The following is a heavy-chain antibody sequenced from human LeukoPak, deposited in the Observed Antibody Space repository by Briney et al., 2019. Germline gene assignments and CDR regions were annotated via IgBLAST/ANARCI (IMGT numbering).Heavy chain of an antibody. Sequence: ASVKVSYKASGYTFTSYGISWVRQAPEHGLEWMGWISAYNGNTRHAQKLQGRVTMTTDTSTSTAYMELRSLRSDDTAVYYCAIPTFNWFDPWGQGTLVTVSS. CDR2: ISAYNGNT. J-gene: IGHJ5*02. CDR3: AIPTFNWFDP. CDR1: GYTFTSYG. V-gene: IGHV1-18*01.